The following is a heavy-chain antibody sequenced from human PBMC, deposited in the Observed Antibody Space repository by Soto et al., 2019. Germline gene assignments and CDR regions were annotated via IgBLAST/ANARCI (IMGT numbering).Heavy chain of an antibody. CDR3: ARESEDLTSNFDY. CDR1: GFTFTRFS. V-gene: IGHV3-21*06. Sequence: GGSLRLSCAASGFTFTRFSMNWVRQAPGKGLEWVSSISSTTNYIYYGDSMKGRFTISRDNAKNSLYLEMNSLRAEDTAVYYCARESEDLTSNFDYWGQGTRVTVSS. J-gene: IGHJ4*02. CDR2: ISSTTNYI.